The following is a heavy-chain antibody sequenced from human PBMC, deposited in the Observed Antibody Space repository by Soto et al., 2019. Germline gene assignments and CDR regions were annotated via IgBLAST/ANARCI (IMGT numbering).Heavy chain of an antibody. CDR1: GGSFSGYY. CDR2: INHSGST. D-gene: IGHD4-17*01. Sequence: SETLSLTCAVYGGSFSGYYWSWIRQPPGKGLEWIGEINHSGSTNYNPSLKSRVTISVDTSKNQFSLKLSSVTAADTAVYYCAGQPTVRYYYYYYMDVWGKGTTVTVSS. V-gene: IGHV4-34*01. J-gene: IGHJ6*03. CDR3: AGQPTVRYYYYYYMDV.